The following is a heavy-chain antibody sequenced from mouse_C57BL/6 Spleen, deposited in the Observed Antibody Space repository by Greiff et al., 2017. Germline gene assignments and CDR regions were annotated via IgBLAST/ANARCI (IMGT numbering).Heavy chain of an antibody. V-gene: IGHV1-54*01. J-gene: IGHJ3*01. Sequence: QVQLQQSGAELVRPGTSVKVSCKASGYAFTNYLIEWVKQRPGQGLEWIGVINPGSGGTNYNEKFKGKATLTADKSSSTAYMQLSSLTSEDSAVYVGARGHGSSYRAWFAYWGQGTLVTVSA. CDR2: INPGSGGT. CDR3: ARGHGSSYRAWFAY. CDR1: GYAFTNYL. D-gene: IGHD1-1*01.